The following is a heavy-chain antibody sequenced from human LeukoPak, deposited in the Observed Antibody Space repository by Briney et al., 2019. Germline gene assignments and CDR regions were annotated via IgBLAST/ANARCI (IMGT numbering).Heavy chain of an antibody. CDR1: GGSFSGYY. J-gene: IGHJ4*02. CDR3: ARGGGRWLPLNY. D-gene: IGHD5-24*01. CDR2: INHSGST. Sequence: SETLSLTCAVYGGSFSGYYWSWIRQPPGKGLEWIGEINHSGSTNYNPSLKSRVTISVDTSKNQFSLKLSSVTAADTAVYYCARGGGRWLPLNYWGQGTPVTVSS. V-gene: IGHV4-34*01.